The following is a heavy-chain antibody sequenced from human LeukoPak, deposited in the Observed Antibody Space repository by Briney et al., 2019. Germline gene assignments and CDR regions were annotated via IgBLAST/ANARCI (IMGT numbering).Heavy chain of an antibody. CDR2: INRDGRTT. CDR1: GFTFSDSW. V-gene: IGHV3-74*01. J-gene: IGHJ4*02. Sequence: GGSLRLSCAASGFTFSDSWMHWVRQAPEKGLVWVSRINRDGRTTTYADSVKGRFTISRDNAKNTVSLQMNSLRADDTAVYYCAVTSGYDSSYFDYWGQGTLVTVSS. D-gene: IGHD5-12*01. CDR3: AVTSGYDSSYFDY.